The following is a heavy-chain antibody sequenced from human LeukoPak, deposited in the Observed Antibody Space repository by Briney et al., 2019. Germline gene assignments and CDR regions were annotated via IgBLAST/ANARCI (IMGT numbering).Heavy chain of an antibody. CDR2: ISSSSTI. D-gene: IGHD6-6*01. J-gene: IGHJ4*02. V-gene: IGHV3-48*02. Sequence: PGGSLRLSCAASGFTFSTYSMHWVRQAPGKGLEWISYISSSSTIFYADSFKGRFTISRDNAKSSLFLQMNSLRDEDTAIYYCARDKYSTIDYWGQGTLVTVSS. CDR1: GFTFSTYS. CDR3: ARDKYSTIDY.